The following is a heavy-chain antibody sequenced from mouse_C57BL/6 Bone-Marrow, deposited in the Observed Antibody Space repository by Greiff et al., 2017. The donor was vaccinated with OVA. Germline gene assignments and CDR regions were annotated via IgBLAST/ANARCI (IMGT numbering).Heavy chain of an antibody. Sequence: QVQLQQSGAELVRPGALVTLSCKASGYTFTDYYISWVKQRPGQGLEWIARIFPGCGNFYYNEKLKGKATLTAEKSSRTAYMQLSSLKSDDSAVYVCARSERLRDYLDYWGQGTTLTVSS. CDR1: GYTFTDYY. V-gene: IGHV1-76*01. CDR2: IFPGCGNF. CDR3: ARSERLRDYLDY. D-gene: IGHD2-2*01. J-gene: IGHJ2*01.